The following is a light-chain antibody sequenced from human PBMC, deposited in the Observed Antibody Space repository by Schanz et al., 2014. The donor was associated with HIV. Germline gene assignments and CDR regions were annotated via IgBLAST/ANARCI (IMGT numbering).Light chain of an antibody. CDR2: DAD. J-gene: IGKJ1*01. CDR3: QQYNNWPPWT. V-gene: IGKV3-11*01. Sequence: EIVLTQSPATLSLSPGERASLSCRASEFVSTYLAWYQQKPGQPPRLLIYDADRRATGIPARFSGSGSGTDFTLTINSLEPEDFAVYYCQQYNNWPPWTFGQGTKVEIK. CDR1: EFVSTY.